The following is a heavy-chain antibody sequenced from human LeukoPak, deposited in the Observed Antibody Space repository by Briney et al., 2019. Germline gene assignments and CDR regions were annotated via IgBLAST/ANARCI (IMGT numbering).Heavy chain of an antibody. V-gene: IGHV3-23*01. Sequence: GGSLRLSCAASGFTFSSYAMSWVRHAPGKGLELVSAISGSGGSTYYADSVKGRFTISRDNSKNTLYLQMNSLRAEDTAVYYCAKDGGSVVPADTFDYWGQGTLVTVSS. D-gene: IGHD2-2*01. CDR3: AKDGGSVVPADTFDY. J-gene: IGHJ4*02. CDR2: ISGSGGST. CDR1: GFTFSSYA.